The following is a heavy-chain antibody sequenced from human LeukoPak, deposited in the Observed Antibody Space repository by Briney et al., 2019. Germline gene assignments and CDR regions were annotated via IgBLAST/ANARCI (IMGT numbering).Heavy chain of an antibody. J-gene: IGHJ4*02. CDR3: AKDQESYDSWGGYYID. D-gene: IGHD3-3*01. CDR2: ISGNGRNT. Sequence: GGSLRLSCAASGFTFSSCAMSWVRQASGKGLEYVSAISGNGRNTYYADSVKGRFTISRDNSKNTLYLQMNSLRAEDTAIYYCAKDQESYDSWGGYYIDWGQGTVVTVSS. CDR1: GFTFSSCA. V-gene: IGHV3-23*01.